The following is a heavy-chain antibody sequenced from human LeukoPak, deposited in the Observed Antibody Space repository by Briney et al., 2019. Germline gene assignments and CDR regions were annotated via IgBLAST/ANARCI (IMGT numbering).Heavy chain of an antibody. J-gene: IGHJ4*02. D-gene: IGHD3-9*01. Sequence: ASVKVSCKASGYTLTTYPINWVRQGPGQGLEWMGWIDTNTGSPTYAYGLTGRFVFSLDTSVRTAFLQINSLKAEDTALYYCVRGIATTGYFQYWGQGPLVTVSS. V-gene: IGHV7-4-1*02. CDR2: IDTNTGSP. CDR3: VRGIATTGYFQY. CDR1: GYTLTTYP.